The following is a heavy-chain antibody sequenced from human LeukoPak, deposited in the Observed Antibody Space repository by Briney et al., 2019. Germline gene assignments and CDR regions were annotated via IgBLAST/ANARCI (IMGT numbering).Heavy chain of an antibody. Sequence: PGGSLRLSCAASGFTFSSYAMSWVRQAPGKGLEWVSTISGSGGSTYYADSVKGRFTISRDNSKNTLYLQMNSLRAEDTAVYYCAKVVGATTRGYFDYSGQGTLVTVSS. J-gene: IGHJ4*02. V-gene: IGHV3-23*01. CDR2: ISGSGGST. D-gene: IGHD1-26*01. CDR1: GFTFSSYA. CDR3: AKVVGATTRGYFDY.